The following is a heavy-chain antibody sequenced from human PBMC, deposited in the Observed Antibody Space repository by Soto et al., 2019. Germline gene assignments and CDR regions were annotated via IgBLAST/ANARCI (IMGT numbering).Heavy chain of an antibody. CDR1: GGSFSGYS. CDR2: IYHSGST. V-gene: IGHV4-30-2*01. D-gene: IGHD3-9*01. J-gene: IGHJ4*02. Sequence: SETLSLTCAVYGGSFSGYSWSWTRQPPGKGLEWIGYIYHSGSTYYNPSLKSRVTISVDRSKNQFSLKLISVTAADTAVDYSDRVGDILTGSVLDYWGQGTLVTVSS. CDR3: DRVGDILTGSVLDY.